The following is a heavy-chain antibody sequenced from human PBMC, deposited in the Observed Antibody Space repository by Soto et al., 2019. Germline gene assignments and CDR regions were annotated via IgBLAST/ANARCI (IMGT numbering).Heavy chain of an antibody. CDR2: IYYSGSA. J-gene: IGHJ4*02. CDR1: GHSISSYY. V-gene: IGHV4-59*08. Sequence: SETLSLTCTFSGHSISSYYWSWLRQPPGKGLEWIGYIYYSGSANYNPSLKSRVTISVDTSKNQFSLKLSSVTAADTAVYYCASTVTTSTFDYWGQGTLVTVSS. D-gene: IGHD4-17*01. CDR3: ASTVTTSTFDY.